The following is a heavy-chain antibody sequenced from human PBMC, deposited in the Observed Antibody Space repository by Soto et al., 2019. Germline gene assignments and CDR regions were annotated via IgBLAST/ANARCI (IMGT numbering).Heavy chain of an antibody. Sequence: QVQLVESGGGVVQPGRSLRLSCAASGFTFSSYGMHWVRQAPGKGLEWVAVIWYDGSNKYYADSVKVRFTISRDNSKNPLYLQMNSLRAEDTAVYYCARECSSGWLGYWGQGTLVTVSS. J-gene: IGHJ4*02. D-gene: IGHD6-19*01. CDR2: IWYDGSNK. CDR3: ARECSSGWLGY. CDR1: GFTFSSYG. V-gene: IGHV3-33*01.